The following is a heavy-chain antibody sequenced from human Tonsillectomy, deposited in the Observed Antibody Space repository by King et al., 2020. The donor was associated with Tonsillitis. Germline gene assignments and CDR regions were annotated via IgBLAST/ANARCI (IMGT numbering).Heavy chain of an antibody. Sequence: VQLVESGGGLVQPGGSLRLSCAASGFTFSSYAMSWVRQAPGKGLEWVSAISGSGGSTYYADSVKGRFTISRDKSKNTLYLQMNTLRAEDTAVYYCARDTAITIFGVKLEFDYWGQGTLVTVSS. CDR2: ISGSGGST. D-gene: IGHD3-3*01. V-gene: IGHV3-23*04. J-gene: IGHJ4*02. CDR3: ARDTAITIFGVKLEFDY. CDR1: GFTFSSYA.